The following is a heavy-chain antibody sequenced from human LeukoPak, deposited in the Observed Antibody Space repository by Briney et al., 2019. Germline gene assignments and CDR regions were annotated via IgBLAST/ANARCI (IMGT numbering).Heavy chain of an antibody. V-gene: IGHV3-23*01. CDR3: PRPEAVTTGSGAFDI. J-gene: IGHJ3*02. D-gene: IGHD4-17*01. CDR1: GFTFSSYA. CDR2: ISGSGGST. Sequence: GGSLRLSCAASGFTFSSYAMSWVRQAPGKGLEWVSAISGSGGSTYYADSVEGRFTISRDNSKNTLYLQMNSLRAEDTAVYYCPRPEAVTTGSGAFDIWGQGTMVTVSS.